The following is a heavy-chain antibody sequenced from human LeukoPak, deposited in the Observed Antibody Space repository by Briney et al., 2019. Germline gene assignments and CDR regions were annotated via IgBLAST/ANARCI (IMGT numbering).Heavy chain of an antibody. V-gene: IGHV3-23*01. CDR3: ARDQGLWFGELGWFDP. Sequence: PLGGSLRLSCATSGFTFSSYGMNWVRQAPGKGLEWVSSVTGSGSSTYYADSVKGRFTISRDNSKNTLYLQMNSLRAEDTAVYYCARDQGLWFGELGWFDPWGQGTLVTVSS. CDR1: GFTFSSYG. J-gene: IGHJ5*02. D-gene: IGHD3-10*01. CDR2: VTGSGSST.